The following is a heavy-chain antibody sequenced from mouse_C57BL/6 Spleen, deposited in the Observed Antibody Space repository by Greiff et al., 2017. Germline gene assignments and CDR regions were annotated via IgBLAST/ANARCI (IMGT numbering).Heavy chain of an antibody. CDR1: GFTFTDYY. V-gene: IGHV7-3*01. CDR2: IRNKANGYTT. Sequence: EVNLVESGGGLVQPGGSLSLSCAASGFTFTDYYMSWVRQPPGKVLEWLGFIRNKANGYTTEYSASVKGRFTISRDNSQSILYLQMNALRAEDSATYYCARYIYYGSPHWYFDVWGTGTTVTVSS. D-gene: IGHD1-1*01. J-gene: IGHJ1*03. CDR3: ARYIYYGSPHWYFDV.